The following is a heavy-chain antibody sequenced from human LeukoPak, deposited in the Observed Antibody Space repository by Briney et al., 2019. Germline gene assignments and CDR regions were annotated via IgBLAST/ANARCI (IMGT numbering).Heavy chain of an antibody. Sequence: ASVKVSCKASGYTFSSYDINWVRQATGQGLEWMGWMNPNSGNTGYAQKFQGRLNMTRNTSISTAYVELSSLRSEDTAVYYCARRVGSGWPVQHWGQGTLVTVSS. V-gene: IGHV1-8*01. CDR1: GYTFSSYD. J-gene: IGHJ1*01. D-gene: IGHD6-19*01. CDR3: ARRVGSGWPVQH. CDR2: MNPNSGNT.